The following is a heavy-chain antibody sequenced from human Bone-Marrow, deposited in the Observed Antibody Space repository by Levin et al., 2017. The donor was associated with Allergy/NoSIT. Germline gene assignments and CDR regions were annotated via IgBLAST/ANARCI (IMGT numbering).Heavy chain of an antibody. J-gene: IGHJ4*02. D-gene: IGHD2-15*01. CDR2: IKQNGLEK. Sequence: HPGGSLRLSCTASGFAFHMYWMNWARQAPGEGLEWVASIKQNGLEKYYVDSVQGRFTISRDNAKKSLYLQMNGLRAEDTAVYYCARDVASCSSGTCHGGHFDRWGQGTLVTVHS. CDR3: ARDVASCSSGTCHGGHFDR. V-gene: IGHV3-7*01. CDR1: GFAFHMYW.